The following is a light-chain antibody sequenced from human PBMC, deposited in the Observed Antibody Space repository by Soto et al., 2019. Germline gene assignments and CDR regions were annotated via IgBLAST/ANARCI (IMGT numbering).Light chain of an antibody. V-gene: IGKV3-20*01. CDR1: RSLGRAY. CDR2: DAS. J-gene: IGKJ1*01. CDR3: QQYGSSPT. Sequence: EMGLPHSPGTFSCSPGERVPLSCGAGRSLGRAYLAWYHQKFGQAPRLLIYDASRRATGIPERFSGSGSGTDFTLTINRLEPEDFAVYYCQQYGSSPTFGLGTKVEIK.